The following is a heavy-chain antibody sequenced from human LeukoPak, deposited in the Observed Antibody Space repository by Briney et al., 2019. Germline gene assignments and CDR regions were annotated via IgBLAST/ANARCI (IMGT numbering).Heavy chain of an antibody. V-gene: IGHV1-2*02. J-gene: IGHJ5*02. Sequence: ASVKVSCKASRYTFTGYYMHWGRQAPGQGLEGMGWINPNSGGTNYAQKLQGRVTVTRDTSISTAYMELSRLRSDDTAVYYCARAGCSSTSCYWDDNWFDPWGQGTLVTV. D-gene: IGHD2-2*01. CDR2: INPNSGGT. CDR3: ARAGCSSTSCYWDDNWFDP. CDR1: RYTFTGYY.